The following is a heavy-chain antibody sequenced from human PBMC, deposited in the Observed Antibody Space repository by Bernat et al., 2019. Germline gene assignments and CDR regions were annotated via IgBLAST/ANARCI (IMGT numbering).Heavy chain of an antibody. Sequence: QVQLQQWGAGLLKPSETLSLTCAVYGGSFSGYYWSWIRQPPGKGLEWIGEINHSGSTNYNPSLKSRVTISVDTSKNQFSLKLSSVTAADTAVYYCARAQVVRGVILAERLRLYKPKYFDYWGQGTLVTVSS. CDR2: INHSGST. D-gene: IGHD3-10*01. CDR1: GGSFSGYY. CDR3: ARAQVVRGVILAERLRLYKPKYFDY. J-gene: IGHJ4*02. V-gene: IGHV4-34*01.